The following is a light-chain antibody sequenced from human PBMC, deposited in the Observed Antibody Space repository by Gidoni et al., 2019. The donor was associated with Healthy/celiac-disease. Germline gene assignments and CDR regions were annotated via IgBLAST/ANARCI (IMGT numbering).Light chain of an antibody. Sequence: SYELTQPPSVSVSPGQTASITCSGDKLGDKYACWYQQKPGQSPVLVIYQDSKRPSGIPERFSCSNSGNTATLTFSGTQAMDEADYYCQAWDSSVVFGGGTKLTVL. CDR3: QAWDSSVV. CDR1: KLGDKY. CDR2: QDS. J-gene: IGLJ2*01. V-gene: IGLV3-1*01.